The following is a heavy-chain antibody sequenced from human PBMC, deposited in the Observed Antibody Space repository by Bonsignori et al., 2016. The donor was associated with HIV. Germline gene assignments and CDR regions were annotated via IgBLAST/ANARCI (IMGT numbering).Heavy chain of an antibody. V-gene: IGHV4-30-4*01. J-gene: IGHJ4*02. CDR1: GGSISSVDYY. D-gene: IGHD3-3*01. CDR2: IYYSGYT. Sequence: QVQLQESGPGLVKPSQTLSLTCTVSGGSISSVDYYWSWIRQPPGKGLEWIGFIYYSGYTDYSPSLKSRLAMSVDTSKNQFSLNLSSVTAADTAVYYCARSLYDFSELVLIRYFDNVGPGNPGHRLL. CDR3: ARSLYDFSELVLIRYFDN.